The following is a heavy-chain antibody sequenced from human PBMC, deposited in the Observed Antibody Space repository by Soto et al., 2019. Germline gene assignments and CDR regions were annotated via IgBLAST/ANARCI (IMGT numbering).Heavy chain of an antibody. Sequence: GGSLRLSCAASGFTFSSYAMHWVRQAPGKGLEWVAVISYDGSNKYYADSVKGRFTISRDNSKNTLYLQMNSLRAEDTAVYYCAREPPYGQWLVHYYYYGMDVWGQGTTVTVSS. CDR3: AREPPYGQWLVHYYYYGMDV. CDR2: ISYDGSNK. CDR1: GFTFSSYA. V-gene: IGHV3-30-3*01. J-gene: IGHJ6*02. D-gene: IGHD6-19*01.